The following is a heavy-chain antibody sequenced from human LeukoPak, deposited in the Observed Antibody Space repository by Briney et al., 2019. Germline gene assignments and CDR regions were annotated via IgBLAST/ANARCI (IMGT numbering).Heavy chain of an antibody. V-gene: IGHV3-48*04. D-gene: IGHD3-22*01. CDR3: ARGMYYYDSSGYAFDI. CDR2: ISSSGSTI. CDR1: GFTFSSYS. J-gene: IGHJ3*02. Sequence: PGGSLRLSCAASGFTFSSYSMNWVRQAPGKGLEWVSYISSSGSTIYYADSVKGRFTISRDNAKNSLYLQMNSLRAEDTAVYYCARGMYYYDSSGYAFDIWGQGTMVTVSS.